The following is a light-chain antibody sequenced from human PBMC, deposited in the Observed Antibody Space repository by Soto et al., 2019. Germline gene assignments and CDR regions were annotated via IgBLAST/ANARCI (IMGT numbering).Light chain of an antibody. CDR3: SSYTSSSTYV. CDR2: EVS. J-gene: IGLJ1*01. V-gene: IGLV2-14*01. Sequence: QSALTQPASVSGSPGQSITISCTGTSSDVGGYNYVSWFQQHPGKAPKLIIYEVSNRPSGFSNRFSGSKSGNTASLTISGLQAEDEADYYCSSYTSSSTYVFGTGTKVT. CDR1: SSDVGGYNY.